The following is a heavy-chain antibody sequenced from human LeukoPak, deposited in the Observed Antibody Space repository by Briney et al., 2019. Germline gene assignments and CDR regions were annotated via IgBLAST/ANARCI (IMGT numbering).Heavy chain of an antibody. Sequence: GGSLRLSCAASGFTFSSYAMSWVRQAPGKGLEWVSAISGSGGSTYYADSVKGRFTISRDNSKSTLYLQMNSLRAEDTAVYYCEYIAVAGTFDYWGQGTLVTVSS. J-gene: IGHJ4*02. CDR3: EYIAVAGTFDY. D-gene: IGHD6-19*01. CDR2: ISGSGGST. V-gene: IGHV3-23*01. CDR1: GFTFSSYA.